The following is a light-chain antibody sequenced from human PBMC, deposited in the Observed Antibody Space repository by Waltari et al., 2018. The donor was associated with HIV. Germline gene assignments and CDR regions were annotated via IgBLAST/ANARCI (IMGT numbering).Light chain of an antibody. Sequence: EIVMTQSPVTLSVSPGERATLSCRASQRVSSNLAWYQQEPGQAPSILIYCASTRATGIPARFSGSGSATEFTLTISSLQSEDFAVYYCQHYNNWPPYTFGQGTKLEIK. CDR1: QRVSSN. J-gene: IGKJ2*01. V-gene: IGKV3-15*01. CDR3: QHYNNWPPYT. CDR2: CAS.